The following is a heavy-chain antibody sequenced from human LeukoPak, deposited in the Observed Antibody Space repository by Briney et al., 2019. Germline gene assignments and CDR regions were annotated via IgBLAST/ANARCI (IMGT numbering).Heavy chain of an antibody. V-gene: IGHV3-30-3*01. D-gene: IGHD6-19*01. CDR3: ARVGKSAVAGTIDY. CDR2: IPYDGSNK. J-gene: IGHJ4*02. CDR1: GFTFSSYA. Sequence: PGGSLRLSCAASGFTFSSYAMHWVRQAPGKGLEWVAVIPYDGSNKYYADSVKGRFTISRDNSKNTLYLQMNSLRAEDTAVYYCARVGKSAVAGTIDYWGQGTLVTVSS.